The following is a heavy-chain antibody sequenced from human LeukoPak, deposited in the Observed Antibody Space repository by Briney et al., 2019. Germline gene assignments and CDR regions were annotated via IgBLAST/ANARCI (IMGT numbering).Heavy chain of an antibody. J-gene: IGHJ4*02. D-gene: IGHD3-9*01. V-gene: IGHV3-23*01. CDR3: AKWGDYDILTGYYVSDF. CDR2: ITGSGDTT. Sequence: GASLRLSCAASGFIFRNYAMSWVRQAPGKGLEWVSAITGSGDTTYYADSVKGRFTISRDNSKNTLYVEMDTLRAEDTAVYYCAKWGDYDILTGYYVSDFWGQGTLVTVSS. CDR1: GFIFRNYA.